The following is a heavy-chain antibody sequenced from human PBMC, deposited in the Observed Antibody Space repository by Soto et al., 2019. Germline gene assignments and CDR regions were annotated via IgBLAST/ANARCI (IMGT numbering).Heavy chain of an antibody. V-gene: IGHV1-18*01. CDR2: ISAHNGNT. CDR1: GYTFTSYG. J-gene: IGHJ4*02. CDR3: ARGRYGDY. D-gene: IGHD1-1*01. Sequence: QVHLVQSGAEVKKPGASVKVSCKGSGYTFTSYGITWVRQAPGQGIEWMGWISAHNGNTDYAQKVQGRVTVTRDTSTSTAYMELRSLRSDDTAVYYCARGRYGDYWGQGALVTVSS.